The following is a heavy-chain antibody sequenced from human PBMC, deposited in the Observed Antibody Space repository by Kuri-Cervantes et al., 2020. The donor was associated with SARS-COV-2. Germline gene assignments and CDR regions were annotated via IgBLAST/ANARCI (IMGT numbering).Heavy chain of an antibody. CDR1: GFTFSSYA. V-gene: IGHV3-23*01. Sequence: GESLKISCAASGFTFSSYAMSWVRQAPGKGLEWVSAISGSGGSTYYADSVKGRFTISRDNSKNTLFLQMNSLKAEDTAVYYCARYDRVNDSFDIWGRGTVVTVSS. CDR2: ISGSGGST. D-gene: IGHD3-9*01. J-gene: IGHJ3*02. CDR3: ARYDRVNDSFDI.